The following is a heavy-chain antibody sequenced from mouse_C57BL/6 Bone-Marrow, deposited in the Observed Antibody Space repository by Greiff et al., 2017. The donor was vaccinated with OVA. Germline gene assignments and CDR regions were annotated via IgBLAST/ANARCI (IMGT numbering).Heavy chain of an antibody. CDR3: ARLGYYGSSPDY. CDR1: GFTFRSYG. V-gene: IGHV5-6*01. D-gene: IGHD1-1*01. J-gene: IGHJ2*01. Sequence: EVQLVESGGDLVKPGGSLKLSCAASGFTFRSYGMSWVRQTPDKRLEWVATISSGGSYTYYPDSVKGRFTISRDNAKNTLYLQMSSLKSEDTAMYYCARLGYYGSSPDYWGQGTTLTVSS. CDR2: ISSGGSYT.